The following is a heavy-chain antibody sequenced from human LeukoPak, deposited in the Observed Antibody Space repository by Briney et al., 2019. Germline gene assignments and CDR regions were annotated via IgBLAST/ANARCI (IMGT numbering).Heavy chain of an antibody. J-gene: IGHJ6*03. CDR2: INHSGST. CDR1: GGSFSGYY. Sequence: PSETLSLTCAVYGGSFSGYYWSWIRQPPGKGLEWIGEINHSGSTNYNPSLKSRVTISVDTSKNQFSLKLSSVTAADTAVYYCARILGYCSSTSCYGYYYYMDVWGKGTTVTVSS. V-gene: IGHV4-34*01. D-gene: IGHD2-2*01. CDR3: ARILGYCSSTSCYGYYYYMDV.